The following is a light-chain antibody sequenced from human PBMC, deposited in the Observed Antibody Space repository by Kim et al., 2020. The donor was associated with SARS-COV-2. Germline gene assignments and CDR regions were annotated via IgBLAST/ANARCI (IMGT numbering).Light chain of an antibody. V-gene: IGKV1D-13*01. CDR2: DAS. J-gene: IGKJ5*01. CDR1: QGISSA. CDR3: QQFNNYPPSIT. Sequence: GDRVTITCRASQGISSALAWYQQKPGKALKLLIYDASSLESGVPSRFSGSGSGTDFTLTISSLQPEDFATYYCQQFNNYPPSITFGQGTR.